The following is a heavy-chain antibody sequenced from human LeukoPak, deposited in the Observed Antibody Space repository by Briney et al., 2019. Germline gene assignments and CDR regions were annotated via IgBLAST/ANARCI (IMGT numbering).Heavy chain of an antibody. D-gene: IGHD3-3*01. Sequence: GGSLRLSCAASGFTFSSYWMSWVRQAPGKGLEWVANIKQDGSEKYYVDSVKGRFTISRDNAKNSLYLQMNSLRAEDTAVYYCARDLVDYDFWNGPSWGQGTLVTVSS. V-gene: IGHV3-7*01. J-gene: IGHJ5*02. CDR3: ARDLVDYDFWNGPS. CDR1: GFTFSSYW. CDR2: IKQDGSEK.